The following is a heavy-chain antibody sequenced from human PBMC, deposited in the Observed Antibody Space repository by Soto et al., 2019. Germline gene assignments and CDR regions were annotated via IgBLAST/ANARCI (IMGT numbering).Heavy chain of an antibody. V-gene: IGHV4-34*01. Sequence: SETLSLTCAVYGGSFSGYYWSWIRQPPGKGLEWIGEINHSGSTNYNPSLKSRVTIPVDTSKNQFSLKLSSVTAADTAVYYCARGGLLWFGNYYYGMDVWGQGTTVTVSS. D-gene: IGHD3-10*01. CDR1: GGSFSGYY. J-gene: IGHJ6*02. CDR2: INHSGST. CDR3: ARGGLLWFGNYYYGMDV.